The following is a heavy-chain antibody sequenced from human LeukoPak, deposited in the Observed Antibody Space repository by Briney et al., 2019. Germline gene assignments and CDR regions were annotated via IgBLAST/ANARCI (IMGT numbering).Heavy chain of an antibody. CDR1: GFTFSNYC. CDR2: IKEDGSRI. D-gene: IGHD6-19*01. V-gene: IGHV3-7*01. CDR3: VGSSGWLFDY. Sequence: GGSLRLSCAGTGFTFSNYCMNWVRQAPGKGLEWVANIKEDGSRINYVDSVKGRFTISRDNAKNSVYLQMDNLRAEDTAVYYCVGSSGWLFDYWGQGILVAVSS. J-gene: IGHJ4*02.